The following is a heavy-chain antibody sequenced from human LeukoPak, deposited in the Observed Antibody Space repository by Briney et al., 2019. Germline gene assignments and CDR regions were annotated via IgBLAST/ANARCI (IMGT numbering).Heavy chain of an antibody. D-gene: IGHD3-10*01. J-gene: IGHJ4*02. CDR3: ARDHDLGASSLCFDY. CDR1: GYTFTSYY. CDR2: INPSGGST. Sequence: ASVKVSCKASGYTFTSYYMHWVRPAPGQGLEWMGIINPSGGSTSYAQKFQGRVTMTRDTSTSTVYMELSSLRSEDTAVYYCARDHDLGASSLCFDYWGQGTLVTVSS. V-gene: IGHV1-46*01.